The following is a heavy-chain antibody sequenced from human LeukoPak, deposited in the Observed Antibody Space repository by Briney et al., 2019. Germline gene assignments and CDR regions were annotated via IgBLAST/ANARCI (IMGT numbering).Heavy chain of an antibody. CDR1: GYIFSNYG. J-gene: IGHJ4*02. D-gene: IGHD6-19*01. CDR3: ARVRGSLFSDIAVAGTRYFDY. CDR2: ISGYNGNT. V-gene: IGHV1-18*01. Sequence: ASVKVSCKTSGYIFSNYGITWVRQAPGQGLEWMGWISGYNGNTHYAQTLRGRVTLTTDTSTSTAYMELRSLRSDDTAVYYCARVRGSLFSDIAVAGTRYFDYWGQGTLVTVSS.